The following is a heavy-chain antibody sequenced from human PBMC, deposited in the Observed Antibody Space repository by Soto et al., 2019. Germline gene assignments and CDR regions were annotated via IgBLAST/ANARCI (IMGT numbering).Heavy chain of an antibody. CDR3: ASDRWSSGWYHGSCDI. D-gene: IGHD6-19*01. V-gene: IGHV3-48*03. CDR1: GFSFSNFE. CDR2: ISTTVNVI. Sequence: WGSLRLSCAASGFSFSNFEMNWVRQAPSKGLERVAYISTTVNVIYYADSVKGRFTISRDNAKNSLYLQMNSLRAENTAIYYWASDRWSSGWYHGSCDIWCKGRLVNVS. J-gene: IGHJ3*02.